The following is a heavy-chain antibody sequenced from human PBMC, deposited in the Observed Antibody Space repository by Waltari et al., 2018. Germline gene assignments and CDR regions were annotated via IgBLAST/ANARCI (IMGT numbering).Heavy chain of an antibody. CDR1: GGSFSGYY. J-gene: IGHJ4*02. CDR2: IDHSGST. Sequence: QVQLQQWGAGLLKPSETLSLTCAVYGGSFSGYYWSWIRQPPGQGLAWIGEIDHSGSTNYNPSLKSRVTISVDTSKNQFSLKLSSVTAADTAVYYCARGPIYSYYDFWSGHHRASFDYWGQGTLVTVSS. CDR3: ARGPIYSYYDFWSGHHRASFDY. V-gene: IGHV4-34*01. D-gene: IGHD3-3*01.